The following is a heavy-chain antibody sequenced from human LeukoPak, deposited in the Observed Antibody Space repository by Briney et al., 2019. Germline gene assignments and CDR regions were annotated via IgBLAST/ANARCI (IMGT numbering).Heavy chain of an antibody. D-gene: IGHD6-19*01. CDR1: GYTFSDYY. CDR3: ARDKGYSSSIRHRYGMDV. Sequence: GASVKVSCKASGYTFSDYYMHWVRQAPGQGLEWMGGINPNSGGTNFAQKFQGRVTMTRDTSISTAYMELSRLRSDDTAVCYCARDKGYSSSIRHRYGMDVWGQGTTVTVSS. V-gene: IGHV1-2*02. J-gene: IGHJ6*02. CDR2: INPNSGGT.